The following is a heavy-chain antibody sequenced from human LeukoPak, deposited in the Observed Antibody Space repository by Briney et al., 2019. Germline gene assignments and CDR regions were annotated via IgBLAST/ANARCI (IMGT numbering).Heavy chain of an antibody. CDR1: GFTFSSYA. V-gene: IGHV3-30*04. D-gene: IGHD5-18*01. CDR2: ISYDGSNK. CDR3: ARDPDTAMVYFYYGMDV. Sequence: GGSLRLSCAASGFTFSSYAMHWVRQAPGKGLEWVAVISYDGSNKYYADSVKGRFTISRDNSKNTLYLQMNSLRAEDTAVYYCARDPDTAMVYFYYGMDVWGKGTTVTVSS. J-gene: IGHJ6*04.